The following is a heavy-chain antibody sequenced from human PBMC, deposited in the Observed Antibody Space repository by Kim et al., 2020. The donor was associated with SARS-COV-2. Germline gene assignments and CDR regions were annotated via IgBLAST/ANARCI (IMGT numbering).Heavy chain of an antibody. Sequence: SETLSLTCTVSGGSISSYYWSWIRQPPGKGLEWIGYIYYSGSTNYNPSLKSRVTISVDTSKNQFSLRLSSVTAADAAVYYCARTGYYGSGTYYWFFDLWG. CDR1: GGSISSYY. CDR2: IYYSGST. J-gene: IGHJ2*01. CDR3: ARTGYYGSGTYYWFFDL. D-gene: IGHD3-10*01. V-gene: IGHV4-59*01.